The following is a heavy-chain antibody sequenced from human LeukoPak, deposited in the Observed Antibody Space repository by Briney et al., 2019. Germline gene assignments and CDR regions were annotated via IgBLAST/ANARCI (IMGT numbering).Heavy chain of an antibody. D-gene: IGHD2-2*01. V-gene: IGHV4-31*03. CDR3: ARDVIVVVPGYYYYYGMDV. CDR1: GGSISSGGYY. Sequence: SETLSLTCTVSGGSISSGGYYWSWIRQHLGKGLEWIGYIYYSGSTYYNPSLKSRVTISVDTSKNQFSLKLSSVTAADTAVYYCARDVIVVVPGYYYYYGMDVWGQGATVTVSS. CDR2: IYYSGST. J-gene: IGHJ6*02.